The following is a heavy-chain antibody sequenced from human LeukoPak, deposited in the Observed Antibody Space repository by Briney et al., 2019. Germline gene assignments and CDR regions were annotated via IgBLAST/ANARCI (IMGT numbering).Heavy chain of an antibody. J-gene: IGHJ4*02. CDR1: GGSISSNSYY. V-gene: IGHV4-39*01. D-gene: IGHD1-1*01. CDR2: IYYSGST. CDR3: ATTTIRLGY. Sequence: ASETLSLTCAVSGGSISSNSYYWGWIRQPPGKGLEWIGSIYYSGSTYYNPSLKSRVTISVDTSKNQFSLKLSSVTAADTAVYYCATTTIRLGYWGQGTLVTVSS.